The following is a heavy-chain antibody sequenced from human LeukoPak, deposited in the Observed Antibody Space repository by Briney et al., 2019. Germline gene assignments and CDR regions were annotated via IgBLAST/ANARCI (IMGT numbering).Heavy chain of an antibody. CDR1: GGSISSGGYY. Sequence: PSETLSLTCTVSGGSISSGGYYWSWIRQHPGKGLEWTGYIYYSGSTYYNPSLKSRVTISVDTSKNQFSLKLSSVTAADTAVYYCARGPVSFYYYYYGMDVWGQGTTVTVSS. J-gene: IGHJ6*02. CDR2: IYYSGST. D-gene: IGHD1-14*01. V-gene: IGHV4-31*03. CDR3: ARGPVSFYYYYYGMDV.